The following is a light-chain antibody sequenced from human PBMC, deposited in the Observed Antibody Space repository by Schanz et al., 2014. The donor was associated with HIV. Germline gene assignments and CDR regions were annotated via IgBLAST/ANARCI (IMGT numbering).Light chain of an antibody. V-gene: IGKV1-5*03. CDR3: QQYVGFFHT. CDR1: QTIDTW. Sequence: DIQMTQSPSTLSASVGDRVTITCRASQTIDTWLAWYRQKPGKAPKLLIYKASSLESGVPSRFSGSGSGTEFTLTITSLQPDDFATYYCQQYVGFFHTFGQGTKVEIK. CDR2: KAS. J-gene: IGKJ1*01.